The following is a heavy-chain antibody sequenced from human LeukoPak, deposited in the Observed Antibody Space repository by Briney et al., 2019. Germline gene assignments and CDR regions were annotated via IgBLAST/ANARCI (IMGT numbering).Heavy chain of an antibody. J-gene: IGHJ5*02. CDR1: GGSISSGGYS. Sequence: PSETLSLTCAVSGGSISSGGYSWNWIRQPPGKGLEWIGYIYHSGTTCYNPSLKSRVTISVDRSKNQFSLKLSSVTAADTAVYYCARDQSSSWYWFDPWGQGTLVTVSS. D-gene: IGHD6-13*01. CDR3: ARDQSSSWYWFDP. CDR2: IYHSGTT. V-gene: IGHV4-30-2*01.